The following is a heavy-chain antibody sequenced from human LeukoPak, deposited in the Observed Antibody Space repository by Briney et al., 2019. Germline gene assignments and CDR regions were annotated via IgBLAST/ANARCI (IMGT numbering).Heavy chain of an antibody. CDR1: GFTVSSNY. V-gene: IGHV3-53*01. J-gene: IGHJ4*02. D-gene: IGHD3-22*01. Sequence: GGSLRLSCAASGFTVSSNYMSWVRQAPGKGLEWVSVIYSGGSTYYADSVKGRFTISRDNSKNTLYLQMNSLRAEDTAVYYCARTYPPYYYDSSGEGYFDYWGQGTLVTVSS. CDR3: ARTYPPYYYDSSGEGYFDY. CDR2: IYSGGST.